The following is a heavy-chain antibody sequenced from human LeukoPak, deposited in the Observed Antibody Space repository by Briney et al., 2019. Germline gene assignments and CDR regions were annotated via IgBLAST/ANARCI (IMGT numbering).Heavy chain of an antibody. J-gene: IGHJ4*02. Sequence: PWGSLRLSCAASGFTFSSYSMNWVRQAPGKGLEWVSAISGSGGSTYYADSVKGRFTISRDNSKNTLYLQMNSLRAEDTAVYYCAKDASRYFDWPYYYWGQGTLVTVSS. D-gene: IGHD3-9*01. CDR1: GFTFSSYS. CDR2: ISGSGGST. CDR3: AKDASRYFDWPYYY. V-gene: IGHV3-23*01.